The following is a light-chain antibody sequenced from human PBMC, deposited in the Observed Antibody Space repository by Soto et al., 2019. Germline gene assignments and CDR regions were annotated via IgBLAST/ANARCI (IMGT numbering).Light chain of an antibody. V-gene: IGLV2-14*01. J-gene: IGLJ1*01. CDR1: SSDVGAYNY. CDR2: DVS. Sequence: QSVLTQPPSVSGSPGESITISCTGTSSDVGAYNYVSWYQQDPGKAPKLMIYDVSSRPSGVSNRFSGSKSGHTASLTISGLQAEDEADYYCTSYTSSSTYVFGTGTKVTVL. CDR3: TSYTSSSTYV.